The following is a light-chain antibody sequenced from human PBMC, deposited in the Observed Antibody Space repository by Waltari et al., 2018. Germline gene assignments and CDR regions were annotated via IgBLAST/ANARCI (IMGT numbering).Light chain of an antibody. V-gene: IGKV3-20*01. J-gene: IGKJ1*01. CDR1: QSVSRA. CDR2: GAS. Sequence: EIVLTQPPGTLSLSLGERATVSCRASQSVSRALAWYQQKPGQAPRLLIYGASPRATGIPDRFSGSGSGTDFSLTISRLEPDDFAVYYCQHYLRLPVTFGQGTTVEI. CDR3: QHYLRLPVT.